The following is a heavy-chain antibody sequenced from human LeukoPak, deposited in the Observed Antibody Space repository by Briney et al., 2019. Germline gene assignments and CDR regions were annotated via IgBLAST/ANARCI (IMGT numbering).Heavy chain of an antibody. V-gene: IGHV3-23*01. CDR1: GFTFNNYA. J-gene: IGHJ4*02. CDR2: ISGSGGST. CDR3: AKTDSGGSYFRFDY. D-gene: IGHD3-22*01. Sequence: PGGSLRLSCAASGFTFNNYAMGWVRQAPGKGLEWVSAISGSGGSTYYADSVKGRFTISRDNSNNTLYLQMNSLRAEDTAVYYCAKTDSGGSYFRFDYWGQGTLVTVSS.